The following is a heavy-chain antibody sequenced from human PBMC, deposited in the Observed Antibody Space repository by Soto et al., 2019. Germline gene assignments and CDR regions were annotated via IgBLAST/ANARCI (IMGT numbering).Heavy chain of an antibody. J-gene: IGHJ6*02. CDR1: GYSFTSYW. V-gene: IGHV5-10-1*01. Sequence: GESLKISCKGSGYSFTSYWISWVRQMPGKGLEWMGRIDPSDSYTNYSPSFQGHVTISADKSISTAYLQWSSLKASDTAMYYCARGGDSVAPTPRHYYYYYGMDVWGQGTTVTVSS. CDR3: ARGGDSVAPTPRHYYYYYGMDV. D-gene: IGHD2-21*01. CDR2: IDPSDSYT.